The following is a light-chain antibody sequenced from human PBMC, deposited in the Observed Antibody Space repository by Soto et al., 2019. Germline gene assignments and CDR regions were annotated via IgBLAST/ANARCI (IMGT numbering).Light chain of an antibody. CDR1: QTVFSN. J-gene: IGKJ4*01. Sequence: EVVMTQSPATLSVSPGERATLSCRASQTVFSNLAWYQQKPGQAPRLLIYGASTRATGTPARFSGSGSGTEFTLTISSLQSEDFAVYYCQQRSNWPLTFGGGTKVDIK. CDR3: QQRSNWPLT. V-gene: IGKV3-15*01. CDR2: GAS.